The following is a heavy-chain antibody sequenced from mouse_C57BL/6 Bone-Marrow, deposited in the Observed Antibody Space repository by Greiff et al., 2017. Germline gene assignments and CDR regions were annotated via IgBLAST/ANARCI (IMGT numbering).Heavy chain of an antibody. CDR1: GYTFTSYW. J-gene: IGHJ2*01. D-gene: IGHD2-3*01. CDR2: IHPNSGST. CDR3: ERVGYYGY. V-gene: IGHV1-64*01. Sequence: VQLQQPGAELVKPGASVKLSCKASGYTFTSYWMHWVKQRPGQGLEWIGMIHPNSGSTNYNEKFKCKATLTVDKSSSTACMQLRSLTSGDSAVYYLERVGYYGYWGQGTTLTVSS.